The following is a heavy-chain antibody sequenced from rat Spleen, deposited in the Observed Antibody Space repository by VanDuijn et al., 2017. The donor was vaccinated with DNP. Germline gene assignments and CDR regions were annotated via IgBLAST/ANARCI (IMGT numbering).Heavy chain of an antibody. J-gene: IGHJ4*01. D-gene: IGHD1-1*01. Sequence: EVQLVESGGGLVQPGRSLKLSCAASGFTFSDYNMAWVRQAPKKGLEWVATISYDGSSTYYRDSVKGRFTISRDNAKSTLYLQMDSLRSEDTATYYCARHSAGGYYTLGAMDAWGQGTSVTVSS. CDR2: ISYDGSST. CDR1: GFTFSDYN. CDR3: ARHSAGGYYTLGAMDA. V-gene: IGHV5-7*01.